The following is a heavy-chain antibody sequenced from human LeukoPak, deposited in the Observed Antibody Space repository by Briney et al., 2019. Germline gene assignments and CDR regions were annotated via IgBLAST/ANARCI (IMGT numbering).Heavy chain of an antibody. D-gene: IGHD2-2*02. J-gene: IGHJ4*02. CDR2: IFDDGSSE. Sequence: PGRSLRLSCAASGFTFSSYGMHWVRQAPGKGLEWVAVIFDDGSSEYYADSVKGRFTISRDDFKNTLYVQMNSLRAEDTAVYYCARAHGDCSSTSCYMDFDFWGQGTLVTVSS. CDR1: GFTFSSYG. CDR3: ARAHGDCSSTSCYMDFDF. V-gene: IGHV3-33*01.